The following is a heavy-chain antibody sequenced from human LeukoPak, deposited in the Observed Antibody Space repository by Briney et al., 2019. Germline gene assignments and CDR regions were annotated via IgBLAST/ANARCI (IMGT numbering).Heavy chain of an antibody. D-gene: IGHD2-21*02. J-gene: IGHJ4*02. CDR2: ISVTSTT. CDR3: VREDTPATANY. CDR1: GFTFSSYA. V-gene: IGHV3-23*01. Sequence: GGSLRLSCAASGFTFSSYAMSWVRQAPGKGLEWVSGISVTSTTNSADSVKGRLTISRDNSKDTLFLQMHSLRPGDTAVYYCVREDTPATANYWGQGTLVTISS.